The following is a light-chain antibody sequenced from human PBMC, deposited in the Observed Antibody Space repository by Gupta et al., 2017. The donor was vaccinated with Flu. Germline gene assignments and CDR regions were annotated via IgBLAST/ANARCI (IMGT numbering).Light chain of an antibody. J-gene: IGKJ2*01. V-gene: IGKV3-20*01. CDR2: GAS. CDR1: PSVTRSS. CDR3: QHYGSAPKA. Sequence: ATHSLYPVQRATFDCRASPSVTRSSLAWYQQTPGQAPRLLIYGASSRATGLPDRFTASGSGTDFTLTISRLQPEDFAVYYCQHYGSAPKAFGPGTRLEI.